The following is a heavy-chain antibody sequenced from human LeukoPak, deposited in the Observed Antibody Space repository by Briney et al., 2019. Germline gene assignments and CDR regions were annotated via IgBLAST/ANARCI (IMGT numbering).Heavy chain of an antibody. Sequence: PGGSLRLSCAASGFTFSSYWMSWVRQAPGKGPEWLANIKQDGSEKYYVDSVKGRFTISRDNGTNSMYLQMNSLRAEDTAVYYCAELGITMIGGVWGKGTTVTISS. V-gene: IGHV3-7*01. J-gene: IGHJ6*04. CDR1: GFTFSSYW. CDR2: IKQDGSEK. CDR3: AELGITMIGGV. D-gene: IGHD3-10*02.